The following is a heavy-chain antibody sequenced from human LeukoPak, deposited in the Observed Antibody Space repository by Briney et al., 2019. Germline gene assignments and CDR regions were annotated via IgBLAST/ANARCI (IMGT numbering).Heavy chain of an antibody. CDR2: ISYDGSNK. CDR3: AEPLGRYYDWLLYPRTFDY. J-gene: IGHJ4*02. D-gene: IGHD3-9*01. V-gene: IGHV3-30*03. Sequence: GGFLRLSCAASGFTFSSYGMHWVRQAPGKGLEWVAVISYDGSNKYYADSVKGRFTISRDNSKNTLYLQMNSLRAEDTPLYHGAEPLGRYYDWLLYPRTFDYWGQGTLVTVSS. CDR1: GFTFSSYG.